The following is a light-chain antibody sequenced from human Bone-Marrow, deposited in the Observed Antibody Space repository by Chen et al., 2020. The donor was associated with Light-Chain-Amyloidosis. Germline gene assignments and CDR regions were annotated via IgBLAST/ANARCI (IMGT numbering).Light chain of an antibody. CDR3: QSADSSGTYEVI. V-gene: IGLV3-25*03. CDR1: DLPTKY. J-gene: IGLJ2*01. CDR2: RDT. Sequence: SYELTQPPSVSVSPGQTARITCSGDDLPTKYAYWYQQKPGPAPVLVIHRDTERPSGISERFSGSSSGTTATLTISGVQAEDEADSPCQSADSSGTYEVIFGGGTKLTVL.